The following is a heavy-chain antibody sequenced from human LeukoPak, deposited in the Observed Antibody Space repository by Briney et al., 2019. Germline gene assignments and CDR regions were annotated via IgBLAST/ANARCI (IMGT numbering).Heavy chain of an antibody. CDR3: ARESHFSGSFPFDY. D-gene: IGHD1-26*01. J-gene: IGHJ4*02. V-gene: IGHV1-18*01. CDR2: ISAYNGNT. CDR1: GYTVTSYG. Sequence: GASVKVSCKASGYTVTSYGISGVRQAPGQGLEWMGLISAYNGNTNYAQKLQGRVTMTTDTSTSTAYMELRSLRSDDTAVYYCARESHFSGSFPFDYWGQGTLVTVSS.